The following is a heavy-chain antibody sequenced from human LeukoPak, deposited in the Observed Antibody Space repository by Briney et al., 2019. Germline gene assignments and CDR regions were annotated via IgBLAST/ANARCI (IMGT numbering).Heavy chain of an antibody. Sequence: TSETLSLTCAVYGGSFSGYYWSWIRQPPGKGLEWVGYIYYSGSTNYNPSLKSRVTISVDTSKDQFSLKLSSVTAADTAVYYCARVDPDSSSTLEVFDYWGQGTLVIVSS. V-gene: IGHV4-59*01. CDR2: IYYSGST. J-gene: IGHJ4*02. CDR3: ARVDPDSSSTLEVFDY. CDR1: GGSFSGYY. D-gene: IGHD6-6*01.